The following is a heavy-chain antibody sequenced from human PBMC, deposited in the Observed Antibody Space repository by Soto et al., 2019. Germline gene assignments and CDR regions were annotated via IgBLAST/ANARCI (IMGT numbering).Heavy chain of an antibody. CDR1: GFTVSSNY. Sequence: GGSLRLSCAASGFTVSSNYMSWVRQAPGKGLEWVSVIYSGGSTYYADSVKGRFTISRDNSKNPPYLQMNSLRPDDTPVYYCARALNPHSIYDVMDVWGLGT. D-gene: IGHD2-15*01. J-gene: IGHJ6*01. CDR3: ARALNPHSIYDVMDV. V-gene: IGHV3-53*01. CDR2: IYSGGST.